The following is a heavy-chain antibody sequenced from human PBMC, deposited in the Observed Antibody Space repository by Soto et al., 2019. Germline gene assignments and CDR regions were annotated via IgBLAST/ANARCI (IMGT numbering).Heavy chain of an antibody. CDR1: GGSFSGYY. D-gene: IGHD2-21*02. J-gene: IGHJ4*02. V-gene: IGHV4-34*01. CDR2: INHSGST. CDR3: ARGQILYCAGDCYQVHFDY. Sequence: SEPLSLTCAGYGGSFSGYYWSGIRQPPGKGLEWIGEINHSGSTNYNPSLKSRVTISVDTSKNQFSLKLSSVTAADTAVYYCARGQILYCAGDCYQVHFDYWGQGTLVTVSS.